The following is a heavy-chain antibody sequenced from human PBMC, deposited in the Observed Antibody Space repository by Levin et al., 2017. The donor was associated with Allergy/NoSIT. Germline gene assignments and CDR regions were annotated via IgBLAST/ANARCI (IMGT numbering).Heavy chain of an antibody. V-gene: IGHV3-30-3*01. CDR1: GFTFSSYA. CDR2: ISYDGSNK. J-gene: IGHJ4*02. CDR3: ARKGYCSGGSCYSRAFDY. Sequence: LSLTCAASGFTFSSYAMHWVRQAPGKGLEWVAVISYDGSNKYYADSVKGRFTISRDNSKNTLYLQMNSLRAEDTAVYYCARKGYCSGGSCYSRAFDYWGQGTLVTVSS. D-gene: IGHD2-15*01.